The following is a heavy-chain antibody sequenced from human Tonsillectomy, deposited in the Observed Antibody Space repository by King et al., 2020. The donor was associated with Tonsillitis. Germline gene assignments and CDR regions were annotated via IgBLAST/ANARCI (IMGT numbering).Heavy chain of an antibody. V-gene: IGHV4-39*01. CDR2: IYYSGST. J-gene: IGHJ2*01. Sequence: PLQESGPGLLKPSETLSLTCTVSGGSISSSNYYWGWIRQPPGKGLEWIGSIYYSGSTYYNPSLKSRVTISVDTSKNQFSLKLSSVTAADTAVYYCASIHSDYGGYWYFDLWGRGTLVTVSS. D-gene: IGHD4-23*01. CDR1: GGSISSSNYY. CDR3: ASIHSDYGGYWYFDL.